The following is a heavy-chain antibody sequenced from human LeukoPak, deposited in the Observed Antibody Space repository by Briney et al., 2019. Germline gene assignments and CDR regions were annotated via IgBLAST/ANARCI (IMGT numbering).Heavy chain of an antibody. CDR3: ATHRGYSRTFDY. CDR2: INPNSGGT. Sequence: ASVKVSCKASGYTFTGYYMHWVRQAPGQGLEWMGWINPNSGGTNYAQKFQGVFTMTRDTSISTAYMELGRLTSDDTAVYYCATHRGYSRTFDYWGQGTLVAVSS. D-gene: IGHD3-22*01. CDR1: GYTFTGYY. J-gene: IGHJ4*02. V-gene: IGHV1-2*02.